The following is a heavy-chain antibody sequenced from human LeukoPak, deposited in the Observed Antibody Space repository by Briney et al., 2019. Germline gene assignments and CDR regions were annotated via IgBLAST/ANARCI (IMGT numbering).Heavy chain of an antibody. D-gene: IGHD4-17*01. V-gene: IGHV1-69*13. J-gene: IGHJ4*02. Sequence: SVKVSCKASGGTFSSYAISWVRQAPGQGLEWMGGIIPIFGTANYAQKFQGRVTITADESTSTAYMELSSLRPEDTAVYYCARDGSNGDIFDYWGQGTLVTVSS. CDR1: GGTFSSYA. CDR2: IIPIFGTA. CDR3: ARDGSNGDIFDY.